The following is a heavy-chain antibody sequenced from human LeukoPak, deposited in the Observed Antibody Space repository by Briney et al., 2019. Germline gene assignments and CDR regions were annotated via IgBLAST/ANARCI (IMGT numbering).Heavy chain of an antibody. Sequence: ASVKVSCKASGYTFTGYYMHWVRQAPGQGLEWMGRINPNSGGTNYAQKFQGRGTMTRDTSISTAYMELSRLRSDDTAVYYCARDKDSSGYYKPWGQGTLVTVSS. CDR3: ARDKDSSGYYKP. J-gene: IGHJ4*02. CDR1: GYTFTGYY. V-gene: IGHV1-2*06. D-gene: IGHD3-22*01. CDR2: INPNSGGT.